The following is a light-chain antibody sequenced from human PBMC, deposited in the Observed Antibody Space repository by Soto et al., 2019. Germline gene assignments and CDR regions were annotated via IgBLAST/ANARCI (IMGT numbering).Light chain of an antibody. CDR3: QTWDTGISV. CDR1: SRHNTYA. V-gene: IGLV4-69*01. J-gene: IGLJ2*01. CDR2: VNSDGSH. Sequence: QSVLTQSPSASASLGASVKLTCTLSSRHNTYAIAWHQQQPEKGPRYLMKVNSDGSHSKGGGIPDRFSGSRSGAERYLTISSLQSEDEADYYCQTWDTGISVFGGGTKVTVL.